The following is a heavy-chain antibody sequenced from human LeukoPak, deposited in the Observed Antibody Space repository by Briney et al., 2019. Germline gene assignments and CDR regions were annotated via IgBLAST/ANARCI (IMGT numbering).Heavy chain of an antibody. Sequence: GASVKISCKASGYTFTSYTMNWVRQAPGQGLEWMGWINTNTGNPTYAQGFTGRFVFSLDTSVSTAYLQISSLKTEDTAVYYCARDPTLQYNSGWSRRFDPWGQGALVTVSS. V-gene: IGHV7-4-1*02. J-gene: IGHJ5*02. CDR2: INTNTGNP. CDR3: ARDPTLQYNSGWSRRFDP. D-gene: IGHD6-19*01. CDR1: GYTFTSYT.